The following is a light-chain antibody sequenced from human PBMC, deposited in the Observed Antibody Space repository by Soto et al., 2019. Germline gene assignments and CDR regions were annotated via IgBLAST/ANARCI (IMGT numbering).Light chain of an antibody. CDR2: QAS. CDR3: QQYNGYSWT. V-gene: IGKV1-5*03. J-gene: IGKJ1*01. CDR1: QSVDNY. Sequence: DIQMTQSPSSLSASVGDTVTLTCRASQSVDNYLKWYQQKPGKAPNLLIYQASFLESGVSSRFSGSGSGTEFTLTISSLQPDDFATYYCQQYNGYSWTFGQGTKVDIK.